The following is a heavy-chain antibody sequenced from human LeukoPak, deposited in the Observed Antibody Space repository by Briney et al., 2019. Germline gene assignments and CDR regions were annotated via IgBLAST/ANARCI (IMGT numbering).Heavy chain of an antibody. D-gene: IGHD3-16*01. CDR3: AADLSNPRMGASYLDS. Sequence: SVKVSCKASGSTSTNFAVQWVRQARGQRLEWIGWIIVGSGATKCAQDFQVRVTITRDLSTSTLYMELRSLTSEDTAVYYCAADLSNPRMGASYLDSWGQGTLVTVSS. J-gene: IGHJ4*02. CDR2: IIVGSGAT. CDR1: GSTSTNFA. V-gene: IGHV1-58*01.